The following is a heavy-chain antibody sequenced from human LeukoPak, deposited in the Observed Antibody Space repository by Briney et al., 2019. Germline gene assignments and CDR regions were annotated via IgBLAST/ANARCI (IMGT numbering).Heavy chain of an antibody. D-gene: IGHD4-23*01. Sequence: ASVKVSCKASGYTFTSYYMHWVRQAPGQGLEWMGIINPSGGSTSYAQKFQGRVTMTRDTSTSTVYMELSSLRSEDTAVYYCARGPSRKRGYGGNRRPNWFDPWGQGTLVTVSS. CDR3: ARGPSRKRGYGGNRRPNWFDP. CDR2: INPSGGST. V-gene: IGHV1-46*01. J-gene: IGHJ5*02. CDR1: GYTFTSYY.